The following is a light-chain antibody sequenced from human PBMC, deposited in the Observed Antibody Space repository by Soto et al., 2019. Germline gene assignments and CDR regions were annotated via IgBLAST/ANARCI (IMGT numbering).Light chain of an antibody. Sequence: DIQMTQSPSTLSASVGDRVTITCRASQSISSWLAWYQQKPGKAPKLLIYDASSLESGVPSRFSGSGSGTEFTLTLSCLQPDDFATYYCQQYNSYSPLTFGGGTKVEIK. CDR3: QQYNSYSPLT. J-gene: IGKJ4*01. CDR1: QSISSW. V-gene: IGKV1-5*01. CDR2: DAS.